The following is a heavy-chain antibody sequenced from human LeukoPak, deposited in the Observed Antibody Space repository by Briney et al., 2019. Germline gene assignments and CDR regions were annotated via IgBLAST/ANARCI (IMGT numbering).Heavy chain of an antibody. V-gene: IGHV3-23*01. D-gene: IGHD6-19*01. Sequence: GGSLRLSCAASGFTFSSYAMSWVRQAPGKGLEWVSAISGSGGSTYYADSVKGRFTISRDNSKNTLYLQMNSLRAEDTAVYYCAKDIGREGIAVAGLDYWGQGTLVTVSS. J-gene: IGHJ4*02. CDR3: AKDIGREGIAVAGLDY. CDR1: GFTFSSYA. CDR2: ISGSGGST.